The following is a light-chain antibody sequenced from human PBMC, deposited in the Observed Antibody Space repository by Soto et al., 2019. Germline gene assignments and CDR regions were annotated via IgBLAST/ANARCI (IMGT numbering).Light chain of an antibody. J-gene: IGLJ1*01. CDR2: IND. Sequence: QSVLTQPPSASGTPGQRVTISCSGSSSNIGDNPVNWYQQVPGAATKLLIYINDQRPSGVPDRFSGSKSGTSASLAISGLQPEDEADYYCAAWDDSLNALFGTGTKLTVL. CDR3: AAWDDSLNAL. CDR1: SSNIGDNP. V-gene: IGLV1-44*01.